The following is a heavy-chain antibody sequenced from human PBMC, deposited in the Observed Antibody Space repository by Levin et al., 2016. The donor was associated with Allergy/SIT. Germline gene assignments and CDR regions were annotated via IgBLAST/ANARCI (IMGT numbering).Heavy chain of an antibody. CDR3: ARVHTAMVLKEPPFDY. V-gene: IGHV1-2*02. D-gene: IGHD5-18*01. CDR2: INPNSGGT. Sequence: ASVKVSCKASGYTFTGYYMHWVRQAPGQGLEWMGWINPNSGGTNYAQKFQGRVTMTRDTSISTAYMELSRLRSDDTAVYYCARVHTAMVLKEPPFDYWGQGTLVTVSS. CDR1: GYTFTGYY. J-gene: IGHJ4*02.